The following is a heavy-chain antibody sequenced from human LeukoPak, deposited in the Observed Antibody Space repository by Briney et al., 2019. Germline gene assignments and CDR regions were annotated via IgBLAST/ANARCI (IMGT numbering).Heavy chain of an antibody. J-gene: IGHJ4*02. CDR2: INPNSGGT. Sequence: ASVKVSCKASGYTFTGYYMHWVRQAPGQGLEWMGWINPNSGGTNYAQKFQGRVTMTRDTSISTAYMELSRLRSDDTAVYYCGSCYYDSSGYYYAVGYWGQGTLVTVSS. CDR3: GSCYYDSSGYYYAVGY. D-gene: IGHD3-22*01. V-gene: IGHV1-2*02. CDR1: GYTFTGYY.